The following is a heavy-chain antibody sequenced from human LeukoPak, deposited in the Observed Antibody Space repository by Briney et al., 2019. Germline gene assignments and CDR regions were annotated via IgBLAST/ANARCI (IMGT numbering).Heavy chain of an antibody. CDR2: ITSSSTTV. Sequence: QPGGSLRLSCAASGFTFSNYAMTWVRQLPGTGLEWVSYITSSSTTVYYADSVKGRFTISRDNAKNSLYLQMSSLRDEDTAVYFCVRGGQWGNWFDPWGQGTLVIVSS. V-gene: IGHV3-48*02. CDR1: GFTFSNYA. J-gene: IGHJ5*02. D-gene: IGHD6-19*01. CDR3: VRGGQWGNWFDP.